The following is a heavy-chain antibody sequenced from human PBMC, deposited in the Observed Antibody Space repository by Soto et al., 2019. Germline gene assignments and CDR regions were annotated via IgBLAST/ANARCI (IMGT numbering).Heavy chain of an antibody. V-gene: IGHV1-3*04. CDR1: GYTFTTNS. J-gene: IGHJ1*01. Sequence: GASVKVSCKASGYTFTTNSIHWVRQAPGQRLEWMGWINTGNGDTKFSQNFQGRVTITRDTSASTAYMELSSLRSEDTAVYYCARDNSWAEFWGQGTLVTVSS. CDR3: ARDNSWAEF. D-gene: IGHD6-13*01. CDR2: INTGNGDT.